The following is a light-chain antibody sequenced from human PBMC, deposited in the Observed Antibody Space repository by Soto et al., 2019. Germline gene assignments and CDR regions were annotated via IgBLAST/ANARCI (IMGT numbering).Light chain of an antibody. Sequence: QSVLTQPPSVSGAPGQRVTISCTGSSSNIGAGYDVHWYQQLPGAAPKLLIYGNNNRPSGVPDRFSGSKSGTSASLAITGLQADDEADYYCQSYDSSLSGSVSGGGTKLTVL. J-gene: IGLJ2*01. CDR1: SSNIGAGYD. CDR3: QSYDSSLSGSV. V-gene: IGLV1-40*01. CDR2: GNN.